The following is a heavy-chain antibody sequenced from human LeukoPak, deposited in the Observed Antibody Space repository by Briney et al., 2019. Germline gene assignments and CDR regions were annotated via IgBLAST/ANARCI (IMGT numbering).Heavy chain of an antibody. CDR2: INHSGST. V-gene: IGHV4-34*01. D-gene: IGHD6-19*01. J-gene: IGHJ4*02. Sequence: PSETLSLTCAVYGGSFSGYYWSWIRQPPGKGLEWIGEINHSGSTNYNPSLKSRVTISVDTSRNQFSLRLSSVTAADTAVYYCARRPVAGYKWEYFFDSWGQGTLVTVSS. CDR1: GGSFSGYY. CDR3: ARRPVAGYKWEYFFDS.